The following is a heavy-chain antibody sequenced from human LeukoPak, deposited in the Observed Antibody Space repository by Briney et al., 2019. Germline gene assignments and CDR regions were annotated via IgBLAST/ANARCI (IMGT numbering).Heavy chain of an antibody. J-gene: IGHJ2*01. CDR2: IYTSGST. Sequence: SETLSLTCAVYGGSFSGYYWSWIRQPAGKGLEWIGRIYTSGSTNYNPSLKSRVTMSVDTSKNQFSLKLSSVTAADTAVYYCARDVVAEYYDSSGADLWGRGTLVTVSS. D-gene: IGHD3-22*01. V-gene: IGHV4-4*07. CDR1: GGSFSGYY. CDR3: ARDVVAEYYDSSGADL.